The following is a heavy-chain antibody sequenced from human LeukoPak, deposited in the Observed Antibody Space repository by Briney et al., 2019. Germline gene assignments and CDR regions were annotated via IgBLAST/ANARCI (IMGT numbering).Heavy chain of an antibody. CDR2: IWYDGSNK. Sequence: GGSLRLSCAASGFTFSSYGMHWVRQAPGKGPEWVAVIWYDGSNKYYADSVKGRFTISRDNSKNTLYLQMNSLRAEDTAVYYCARDFRDGYTSYFDYWGQGTLVTVSS. CDR1: GFTFSSYG. CDR3: ARDFRDGYTSYFDY. D-gene: IGHD5-24*01. V-gene: IGHV3-33*01. J-gene: IGHJ4*02.